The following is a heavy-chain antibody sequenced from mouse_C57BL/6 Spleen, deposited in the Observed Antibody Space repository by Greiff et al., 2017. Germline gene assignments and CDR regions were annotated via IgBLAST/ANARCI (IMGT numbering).Heavy chain of an antibody. CDR3: ARYTTVVAPSMDY. V-gene: IGHV1-54*01. Sequence: VQLQQSGAELVRPGTSVKVSCKASGYAFTNYLIEWVKQRPGQGLEWIGVLNPGSGGTNYNEKFKGKATLTADKSSSTAYMQLSSLTSEDSAVYFCARYTTVVAPSMDYWGQGTSVTVSS. J-gene: IGHJ4*01. CDR2: LNPGSGGT. CDR1: GYAFTNYL. D-gene: IGHD1-1*01.